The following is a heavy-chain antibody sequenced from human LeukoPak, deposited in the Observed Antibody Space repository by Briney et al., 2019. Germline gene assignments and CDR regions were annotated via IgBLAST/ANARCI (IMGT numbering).Heavy chain of an antibody. CDR3: ARDQASIRSGVPPAF. V-gene: IGHV1-2*02. J-gene: IGHJ4*02. Sequence: ASVTVSCKASGYTFTGYYMHWVRQAPGQGLEWMGWINPNSGGTNYAQKFQGRVTMTRDTSISTAYMELSRLRSDDTAVYYCARDQASIRSGVPPAFWGQGTLVTVSS. CDR1: GYTFTGYY. CDR2: INPNSGGT. D-gene: IGHD1-26*01.